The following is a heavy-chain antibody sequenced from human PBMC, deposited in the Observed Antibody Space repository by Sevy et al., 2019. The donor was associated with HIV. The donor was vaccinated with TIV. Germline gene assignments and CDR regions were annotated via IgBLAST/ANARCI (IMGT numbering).Heavy chain of an antibody. Sequence: GGSLRLSCAASGFTFRSHAMHWVRQAPGKGLEWVATISYEGTETFYAASVEGRFTISRDNSKNMLSLQINSLRTEDTAVYYCARDGGYSIKWYPLYWGHGTLVTVSS. CDR2: ISYEGTET. D-gene: IGHD1-26*01. CDR3: ARDGGYSIKWYPLY. CDR1: GFTFRSHA. J-gene: IGHJ4*01. V-gene: IGHV3-30-3*01.